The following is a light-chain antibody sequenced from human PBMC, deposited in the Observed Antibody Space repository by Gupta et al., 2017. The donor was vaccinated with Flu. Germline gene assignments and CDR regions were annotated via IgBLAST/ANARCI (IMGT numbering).Light chain of an antibody. J-gene: IGLJ3*02. Sequence: VTSTTTHTSAIVGDNYVIWYQQRPGPSPNLLIYENESSHSGVPDRFSGSIDTSSTSATPIISGVEAEADDYYYYQDVHGNIWVFGGGTKLTVL. CDR3: QDVHGNIWV. CDR2: ENE. CDR1: SAIVGDNY. V-gene: IGLV6-57*01.